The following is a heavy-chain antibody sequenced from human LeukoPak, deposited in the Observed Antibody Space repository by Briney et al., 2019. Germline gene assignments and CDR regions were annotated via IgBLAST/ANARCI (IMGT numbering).Heavy chain of an antibody. CDR3: ARDRAGGYDPHFDY. V-gene: IGHV3-7*01. D-gene: IGHD5-12*01. Sequence: GGSLRLSCAASGFTFSSYWMSWVRQAPGKGLEWVANIKQDGSEKYYVDSVKGRFTISRDNAKNTLYLQMNSLRAEDTAVYYCARDRAGGYDPHFDYWGQGTLVTVSS. CDR2: IKQDGSEK. CDR1: GFTFSSYW. J-gene: IGHJ4*02.